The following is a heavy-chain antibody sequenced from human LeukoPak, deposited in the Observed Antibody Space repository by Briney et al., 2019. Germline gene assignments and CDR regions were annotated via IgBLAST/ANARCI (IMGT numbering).Heavy chain of an antibody. CDR2: IIPIFGTA. J-gene: IGHJ4*02. Sequence: ASVKVSCKASGGTFSSYAISWVRQAPGQGLEWMGGIIPIFGTANYAQKFQGRVTITADESTSTAYMELSSLRSEDTAVYYCASLDSSGYYKGRTQDYWGQGTLVTVSS. CDR3: ASLDSSGYYKGRTQDY. D-gene: IGHD3-22*01. V-gene: IGHV1-69*13. CDR1: GGTFSSYA.